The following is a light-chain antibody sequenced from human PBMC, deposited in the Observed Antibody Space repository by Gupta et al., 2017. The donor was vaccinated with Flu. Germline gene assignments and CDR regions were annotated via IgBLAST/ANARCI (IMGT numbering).Light chain of an antibody. CDR2: GNN. J-gene: IGLJ1*01. V-gene: IGLV1-44*01. CDR1: SSNIGSNT. Sequence: QSVLAQPPSASGPPGQRVTISCSGSSSNIGSNTVNWYQQVPGMAPKLLIYGNNQRPSGVPDRFSGSKSGTSACLAINGPQSEEEADYYCAAWDDSLNGHYVFGTGTKVTVL. CDR3: AAWDDSLNGHYV.